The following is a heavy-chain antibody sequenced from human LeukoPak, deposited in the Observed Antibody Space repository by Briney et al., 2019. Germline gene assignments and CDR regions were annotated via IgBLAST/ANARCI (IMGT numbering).Heavy chain of an antibody. CDR3: ARARNRWIQLWSY. Sequence: GASVKVSCKASGYTFTSYDINWVRQATGQGLEWMGWMNPNSGNTGYAQKFQGRVTMTRNTSISTAYMELSSLRSEDTAVYYCARARNRWIQLWSYWGQGTLVTVSS. J-gene: IGHJ4*02. CDR2: MNPNSGNT. V-gene: IGHV1-8*01. CDR1: GYTFTSYD. D-gene: IGHD5-18*01.